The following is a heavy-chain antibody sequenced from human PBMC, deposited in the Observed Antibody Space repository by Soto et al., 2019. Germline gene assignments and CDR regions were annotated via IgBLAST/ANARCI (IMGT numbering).Heavy chain of an antibody. CDR1: GLTFSNYA. Sequence: EVQLLESGGGLVQPGRSLRLSCAASGLTFSNYAMSWVRQSPGQGLDWVSAMRGSGGTTYYADSVKGRHTVSRENSKNRLCLQMTSQRAEDAAVYYCAKFFVERGSNGGWPWSFHYWGQGTLVTVSS. V-gene: IGHV3-23*01. J-gene: IGHJ4*02. D-gene: IGHD6-19*01. CDR2: MRGSGGTT. CDR3: AKFFVERGSNGGWPWSFHY.